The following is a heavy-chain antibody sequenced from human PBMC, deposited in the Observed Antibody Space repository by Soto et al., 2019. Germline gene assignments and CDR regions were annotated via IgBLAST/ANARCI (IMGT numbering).Heavy chain of an antibody. J-gene: IGHJ4*02. CDR3: ARRYDFWSGSQVDY. CDR1: VGSMSIFNYY. Sequence: KSSDALSLKCTVSVGSMSIFNYYWSLIRQAPGKELEWIRSIYYRGGTYYNPSPNSRVTIPVDASKNHFSSKLRSVTAADTAVYYCARRYDFWSGSQVDYWGQGTLVTVSS. CDR2: IYYRGGT. D-gene: IGHD3-3*01. V-gene: IGHV4-39*01.